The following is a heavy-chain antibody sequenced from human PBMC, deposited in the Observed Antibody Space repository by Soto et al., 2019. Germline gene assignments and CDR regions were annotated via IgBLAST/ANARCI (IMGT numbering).Heavy chain of an antibody. CDR3: AKDLRGSDWFG. J-gene: IGHJ4*02. CDR1: GFTFSSYD. D-gene: IGHD6-19*01. Sequence: QVQLVQSGGGVVQPGRSLRLSCAASGFTFSSYDMFWVRQAPGKGLGWVAVISYDGSNKYYTDSVKGRFTISRDNSKNTLYLLMNSLRPEDTAVYYCAKDLRGSDWFGCGQGTLVTVSA. V-gene: IGHV3-30*18. CDR2: ISYDGSNK.